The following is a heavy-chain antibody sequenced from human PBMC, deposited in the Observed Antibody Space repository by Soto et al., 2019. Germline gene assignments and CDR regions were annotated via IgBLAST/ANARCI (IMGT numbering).Heavy chain of an antibody. CDR1: GGSISSGGYS. V-gene: IGHV4-30-2*02. Sequence: PSETLSLTCAVSGGSISSGGYSWSWIRQPPGKGLEWIGYIYHSGSTYYNPSLKSRVTISVDRSKNQFSLKLSSVTAEDTAVYYCASVETQRYYYGMDVWGQGTTVTVSS. CDR3: ASVETQRYYYGMDV. CDR2: IYHSGST. J-gene: IGHJ6*02. D-gene: IGHD2-15*01.